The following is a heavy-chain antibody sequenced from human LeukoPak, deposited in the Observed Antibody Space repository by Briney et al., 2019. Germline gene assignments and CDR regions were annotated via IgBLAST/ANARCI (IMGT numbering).Heavy chain of an antibody. CDR3: ARRHHFGFLDS. CDR1: GVMFPSYL. D-gene: IGHD3-10*01. J-gene: IGHJ4*02. CDR2: IKQDGSEK. Sequence: GGSLRLSCAASGVMFPSYLMTWVRQAPGKGLEWVANIKQDGSEKHYVDSVKGRFTISRDNAKNSVYLQMNSLRAEDTAVYYCARRHHFGFLDSWGQGTLVTVSS. V-gene: IGHV3-7*04.